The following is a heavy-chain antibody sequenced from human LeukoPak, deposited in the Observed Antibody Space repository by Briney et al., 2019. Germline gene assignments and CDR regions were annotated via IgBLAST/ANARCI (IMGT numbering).Heavy chain of an antibody. D-gene: IGHD2-2*01. V-gene: IGHV3-15*07. CDR3: TTGGYCSSTSCFSYYYYYGMDV. CDR1: GFTFSNAW. J-gene: IGHJ6*02. Sequence: GGSLRLSCAASGFTFSNAWMNWVRQAPGKGLEWVGRIKSKTDGGTTDYAAPVKGRLTISRDDSKNTLYLQMNSLKTEDTAVYYCTTGGYCSSTSCFSYYYYYGMDVWGQGTTVTVSS. CDR2: IKSKTDGGTT.